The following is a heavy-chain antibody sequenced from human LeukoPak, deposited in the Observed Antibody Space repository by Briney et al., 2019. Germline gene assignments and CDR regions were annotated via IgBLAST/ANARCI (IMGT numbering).Heavy chain of an antibody. D-gene: IGHD4-23*01. CDR3: ARETTVVTPGRSDVFDI. Sequence: SGTRSLTGTVSVGSTGGHYWNWIRQPPGKGLKGIGYIYYSGSTNYNPSLKSRVTISVDTSKNQFSLKLSSVTAADTAVYYCARETTVVTPGRSDVFDIWGQGTMVTASS. CDR2: IYYSGST. CDR1: VGSTGGHY. V-gene: IGHV4-59*11. J-gene: IGHJ3*02.